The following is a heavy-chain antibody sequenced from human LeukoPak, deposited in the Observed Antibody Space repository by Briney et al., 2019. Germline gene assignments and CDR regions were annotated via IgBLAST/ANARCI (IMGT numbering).Heavy chain of an antibody. CDR3: ARDPYSDSSGYFWGYYYGMDV. Sequence: SVKVSCKASGGTFSSYTISWVRQAPGQGLEWMGRIIPILGIANYAQKFQGRVTITADESTSTAYMELSSLRSEDTAVYYCARDPYSDSSGYFWGYYYGMDVWGQGTTVTVSS. CDR2: IIPILGIA. CDR1: GGTFSSYT. D-gene: IGHD3-22*01. J-gene: IGHJ6*02. V-gene: IGHV1-69*04.